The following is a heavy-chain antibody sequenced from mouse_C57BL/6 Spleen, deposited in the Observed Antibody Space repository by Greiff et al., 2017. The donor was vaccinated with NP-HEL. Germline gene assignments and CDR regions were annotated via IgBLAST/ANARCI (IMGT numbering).Heavy chain of an antibody. J-gene: IGHJ3*01. CDR3: ARPDYDSWFAY. Sequence: EVKVVESGGGLVKPGGSLKLSCAASGFTFSDYGMHWVRQAPEKGLEWVAYISSGSSTIYYADTLKGRFTISRDNAKNTLFLQMTSLRSEDTAMYYCARPDYDSWFAYWGQGTLVTVSA. D-gene: IGHD2-4*01. CDR1: GFTFSDYG. CDR2: ISSGSSTI. V-gene: IGHV5-17*01.